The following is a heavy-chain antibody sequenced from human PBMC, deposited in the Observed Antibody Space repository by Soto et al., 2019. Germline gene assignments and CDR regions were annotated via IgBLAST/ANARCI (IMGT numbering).Heavy chain of an antibody. CDR2: IRAYNGNT. CDR3: ARNYDSSGPYDY. D-gene: IGHD3-22*01. V-gene: IGHV1-18*01. Sequence: QAPGQGLEWMGWIRAYNGNTNYAQKLQGRVTMNTDTSTSTAYMELRSLRSDDTAVYYCARNYDSSGPYDYWGQGTLVTVSS. J-gene: IGHJ4*02.